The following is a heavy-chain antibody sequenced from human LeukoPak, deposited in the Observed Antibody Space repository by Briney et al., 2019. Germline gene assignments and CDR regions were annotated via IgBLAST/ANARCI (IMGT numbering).Heavy chain of an antibody. V-gene: IGHV4-39*01. CDR2: INYSGTT. J-gene: IGHJ4*02. CDR1: GGAIISDNFY. CDR3: GRLFDS. Sequence: SETLSLTCTVSGGAIISDNFYWGWVRQPPGKGLEWVGSINYSGTTYYNPSLRSRVSISVDTSRTQFFLRLNSVTTADTAVYYCGRLFDSWGQGILVTVSS.